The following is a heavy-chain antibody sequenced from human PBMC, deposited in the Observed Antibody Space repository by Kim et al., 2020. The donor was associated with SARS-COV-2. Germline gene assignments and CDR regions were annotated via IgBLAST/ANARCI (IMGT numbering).Heavy chain of an antibody. CDR1: GGSISSSSYY. CDR2: IYYSGST. CDR3: ARGLRYFDWLSTFDY. J-gene: IGHJ4*01. D-gene: IGHD3-9*01. Sequence: SETLSLTCTVSGGSISSSSYYWGWIRQPPGKGLEWIGSIYYSGSTYYNPSLTSRVTISVDTSKNQFSLKLSSVTAADTAVYYCARGLRYFDWLSTFDYWGHGTLVTVSP. V-gene: IGHV4-39*01.